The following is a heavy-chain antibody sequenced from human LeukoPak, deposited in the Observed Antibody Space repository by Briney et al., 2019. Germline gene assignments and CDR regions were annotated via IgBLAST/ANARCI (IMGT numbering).Heavy chain of an antibody. Sequence: PGGSLRLSCAASGFTFSDYSMTWVRQAPGKGLEWVSAITGDGAYTDYADSVKGRFTISRDNSNNALYLQMNSLRADDTAVYYCAKRNSFSSGWFTDWGQGTLVTVSS. CDR2: ITGDGAYT. V-gene: IGHV3-23*01. CDR1: GFTFSDYS. D-gene: IGHD6-19*01. J-gene: IGHJ4*02. CDR3: AKRNSFSSGWFTD.